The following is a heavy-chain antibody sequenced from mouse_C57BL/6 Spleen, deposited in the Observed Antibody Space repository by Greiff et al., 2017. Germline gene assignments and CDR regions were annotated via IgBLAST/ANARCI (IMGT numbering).Heavy chain of an antibody. D-gene: IGHD1-1*01. CDR3: TRGPYYYGISQGLFAY. CDR1: GYTFTDYE. J-gene: IGHJ3*01. CDR2: IDPETGGT. Sequence: VQLQQSGAELVRPGASVTLSCKASGYTFTDYEMHWVKQTPVHGLEWIGAIDPETGGTAYNQKFKGKAILTADKSSSTAYMELRSLTSEDSAVYYCTRGPYYYGISQGLFAYWGQGTLVTVSA. V-gene: IGHV1-15*01.